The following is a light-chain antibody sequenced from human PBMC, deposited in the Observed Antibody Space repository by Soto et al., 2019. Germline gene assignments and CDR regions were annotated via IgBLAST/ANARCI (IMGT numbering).Light chain of an antibody. J-gene: IGKJ1*01. Sequence: EIVLTQSPGTLSLSPGERATLSCRASQSVSSSYLAWYQQKPGQAPRPLIYGASSRAIGIPDRFSGSGSGTDFTLTISRLEPEDFAVYYCQQYGSSPWMFGQGTKV. CDR1: QSVSSSY. CDR2: GAS. CDR3: QQYGSSPWM. V-gene: IGKV3-20*01.